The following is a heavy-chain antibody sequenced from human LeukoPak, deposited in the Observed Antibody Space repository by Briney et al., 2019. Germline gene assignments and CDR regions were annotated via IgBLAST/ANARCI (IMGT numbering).Heavy chain of an antibody. D-gene: IGHD5-12*01. CDR2: IYPGDSDT. CDR3: ARHYSGSYFDY. CDR1: GYSFTNYW. Sequence: GESLKISCKGSGYSFTNYWIGWVRQMPEKGLEWMGIIYPGDSDTTYSPSFQGQVTISADKSISTAYLQWSSLKASDTAMYYCARHYSGSYFDYWGQGTLVTVSS. J-gene: IGHJ4*02. V-gene: IGHV5-51*01.